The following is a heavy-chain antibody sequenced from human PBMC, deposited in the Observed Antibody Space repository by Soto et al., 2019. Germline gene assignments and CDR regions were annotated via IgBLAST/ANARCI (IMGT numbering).Heavy chain of an antibody. CDR2: ISHSGRT. V-gene: IGHV4-34*01. CDR1: GGSFSDYY. D-gene: IGHD3-10*01. J-gene: IGHJ5*02. CDR3: ARAYGSGSYYTPLDP. Sequence: PSETLSLTCAVYGGSFSDYYWSWIRQAPGKGLEWIGEISHSGRTNYNPSLNSRVTISVDTSKSQFSLRLSSVTAADTAVYYCARAYGSGSYYTPLDPWGQGTLVTVSS.